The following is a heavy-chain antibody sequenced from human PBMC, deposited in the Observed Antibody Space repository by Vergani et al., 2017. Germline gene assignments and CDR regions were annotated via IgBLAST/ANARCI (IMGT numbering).Heavy chain of an antibody. CDR2: INPNSGGT. Sequence: QVQLVQSGAEVKKPGASVKVSCKASGYTFTGYYMHWVRQAPGQGLEWMGWINPNSGGTNYAQKFQGWVTMTRDTSISTAYMELSRLRSDDTAVYYCARTSLVVPAAMGGRGEPADYYMDVWGKGTTVTVSS. CDR3: ARTSLVVPAAMGGRGEPADYYMDV. V-gene: IGHV1-2*04. D-gene: IGHD2-2*01. CDR1: GYTFTGYY. J-gene: IGHJ6*03.